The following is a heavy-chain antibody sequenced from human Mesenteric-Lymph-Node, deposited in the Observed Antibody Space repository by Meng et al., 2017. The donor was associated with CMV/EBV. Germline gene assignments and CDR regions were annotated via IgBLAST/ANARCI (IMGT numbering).Heavy chain of an antibody. CDR3: ARDQPADLDYYYGMDV. CDR1: GGSVISSSYF. V-gene: IGHV4-61*01. J-gene: IGHJ6*02. CDR2: IYYSGST. Sequence: SETLSLTCNVSGGSVISSSYFWTWIRQPPGKGLEWIGYIYYSGSTNYNPSLKSRVTISVDTSKNQFSLKLSSVTAADTAVYYCARDQPADLDYYYGMDVWGQGTTVTVSS.